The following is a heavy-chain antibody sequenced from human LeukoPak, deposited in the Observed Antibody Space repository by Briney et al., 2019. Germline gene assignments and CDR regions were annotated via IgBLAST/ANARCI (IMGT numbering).Heavy chain of an antibody. CDR3: ARSALAMVRGVIMVIYGMDV. CDR2: IWYDGSNK. Sequence: GGSLRLSCAASGFTFSSYGMHWVRRAPGKGLEWVAVIWYDGSNKYYADSVKGRFTISRDNSKNTLYLQMNSLRAEDTAVFYCARSALAMVRGVIMVIYGMDVWGQGTTVIVSS. D-gene: IGHD3-10*01. V-gene: IGHV3-33*01. CDR1: GFTFSSYG. J-gene: IGHJ6*02.